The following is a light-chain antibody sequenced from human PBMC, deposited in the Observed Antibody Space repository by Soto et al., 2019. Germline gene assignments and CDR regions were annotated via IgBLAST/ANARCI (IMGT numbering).Light chain of an antibody. V-gene: IGLV1-44*01. CDR1: TSNIGTNT. Sequence: QSVLTQPPSASGTPGQRVTISCSGSTSNIGTNTVSWYQQLSGTALKLLIYSDDQRPSGVPDRFSGSKTGTSASLWISGLQSEAEADYYWAASEDSLNAYFFGAGTKVTVL. CDR3: AASEDSLNAYF. CDR2: SDD. J-gene: IGLJ1*01.